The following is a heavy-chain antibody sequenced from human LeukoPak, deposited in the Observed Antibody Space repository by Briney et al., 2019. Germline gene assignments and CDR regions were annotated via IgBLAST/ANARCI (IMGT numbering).Heavy chain of an antibody. D-gene: IGHD6-6*01. CDR1: GFTFSSYW. J-gene: IGHJ4*02. V-gene: IGHV3-7*01. CDR2: IKQDGSEK. CDR3: ARDPRIAARPSYFDY. Sequence: GGSLRLSCAASGFTFSSYWMSWVRQAPGKGLEWVANIKQDGSEKYYVDSVKGRFTISRDDAKNSLYLQMNSLRAEDTAVYYCARDPRIAARPSYFDYWGQGTLVTVSS.